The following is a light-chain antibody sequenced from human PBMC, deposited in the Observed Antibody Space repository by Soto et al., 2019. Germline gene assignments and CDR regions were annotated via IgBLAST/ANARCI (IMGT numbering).Light chain of an antibody. V-gene: IGLV1-40*01. CDR1: SSNIGAGYD. Sequence: QAVVTQPPSVSGAPGQRVTISCTGSSSNIGAGYDVHWYQQLPGTAPNLLIYGNSNRPSGVPDRFSGSKSGTSASLAITGLQAEDEADYYCQSYDSSLSGREVFGGGTKLTVL. J-gene: IGLJ2*01. CDR3: QSYDSSLSGREV. CDR2: GNS.